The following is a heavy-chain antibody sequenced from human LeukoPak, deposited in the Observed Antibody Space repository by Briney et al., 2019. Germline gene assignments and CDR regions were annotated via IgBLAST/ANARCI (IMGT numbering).Heavy chain of an antibody. CDR3: VKEYHSRGFGAYFDY. D-gene: IGHD3-3*01. V-gene: IGHV3-30*18. J-gene: IGHJ4*02. CDR1: KFTFSHYG. CDR2: ISSDGSIK. Sequence: SGGSLRLSCTASKFTFSHYGMQWVRQAPGKGLEWVAVISSDGSIKVYADSVKGRSTLSRDNSINTVDLQMNSLRAEDTAVYYCVKEYHSRGFGAYFDYWGQGTLVTVSS.